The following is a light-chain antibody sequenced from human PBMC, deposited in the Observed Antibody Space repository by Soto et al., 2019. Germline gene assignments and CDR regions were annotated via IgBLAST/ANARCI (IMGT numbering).Light chain of an antibody. J-gene: IGLJ1*01. CDR2: EVT. V-gene: IGLV2-14*01. Sequence: QSALTQPASVSGSPGQSITISCTGTSSDVGAYNLVSWYQHLPDKAPKLIISEVTNRPSGVSDRFSGSKSGNTAPLTISGLQAEDEADYYCASLTTTNFVFGSGTKVTAL. CDR1: SSDVGAYNL. CDR3: ASLTTTNFV.